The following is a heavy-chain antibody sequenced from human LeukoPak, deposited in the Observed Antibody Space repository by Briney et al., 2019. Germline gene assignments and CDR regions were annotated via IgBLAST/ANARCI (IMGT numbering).Heavy chain of an antibody. CDR2: ISGSGGST. CDR1: GFTFSSYA. D-gene: IGHD3-22*01. V-gene: IGHV3-23*01. CDR3: AKAYYYDSGGYPLDY. Sequence: GGSLRLSCAASGFTFSSYAMSWVRQAPGKGLEWVSAISGSGGSTYYADSVKGRFTISRDNSKNTLYLRMNSLRAEDTAVYYCAKAYYYDSGGYPLDYWGQGTLVTVSS. J-gene: IGHJ4*02.